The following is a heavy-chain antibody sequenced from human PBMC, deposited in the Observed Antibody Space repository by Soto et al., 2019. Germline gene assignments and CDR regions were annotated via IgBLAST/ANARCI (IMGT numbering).Heavy chain of an antibody. CDR3: ARGDCSGGSCYSAGLGY. V-gene: IGHV4-34*01. D-gene: IGHD2-15*01. CDR1: GGSFSGYY. J-gene: IGHJ4*02. CDR2: VNHSGST. Sequence: QVQLQQWGAGLLKPSETLSLTCAVYGGSFSGYYWCWIRQPPGKGLVWIGEVNHSGSTYYNPSLNSRVTLSVDTSKSQFALKLSSAAAADTAVYYCARGDCSGGSCYSAGLGYWGQGTLVTLSS.